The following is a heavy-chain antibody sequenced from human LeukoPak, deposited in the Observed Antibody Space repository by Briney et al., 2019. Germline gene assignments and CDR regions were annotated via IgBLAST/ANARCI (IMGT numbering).Heavy chain of an antibody. CDR3: ARHRCSGGSCYPMNWFDP. CDR2: IYYSGTT. Sequence: SETLSLTCTISGASIDSYYWSWIRQPPGKGLEWIGYIYYSGTTNYNPSLKSRVTISVDTSKNQFSLKLTSVTAADTAVYYCARHRCSGGSCYPMNWFDPWGQGTLVTVSS. CDR1: GASIDSYY. J-gene: IGHJ5*02. D-gene: IGHD2-15*01. V-gene: IGHV4-59*08.